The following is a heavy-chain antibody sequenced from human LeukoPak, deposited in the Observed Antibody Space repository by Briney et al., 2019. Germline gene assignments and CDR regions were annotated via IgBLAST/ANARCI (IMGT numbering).Heavy chain of an antibody. Sequence: PGRSLRLSCAASGFTFSSYAMHWVRQAPGKGLEWVAVISYDGSNKYYADSVKGRFTISRDNSKNTLYLQMNSLRAEDTAVYYCAGAGDRSPYYYYYMDVWGKGTTVTVSS. J-gene: IGHJ6*03. CDR2: ISYDGSNK. D-gene: IGHD7-27*01. CDR3: AGAGDRSPYYYYYMDV. CDR1: GFTFSSYA. V-gene: IGHV3-30-3*01.